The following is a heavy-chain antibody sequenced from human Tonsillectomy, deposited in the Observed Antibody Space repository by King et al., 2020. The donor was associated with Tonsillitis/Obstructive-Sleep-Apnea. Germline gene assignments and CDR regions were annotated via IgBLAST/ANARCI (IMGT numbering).Heavy chain of an antibody. V-gene: IGHV3-15*01. CDR3: VWSGFRHAFL. CDR1: GFTFTDAW. D-gene: IGHD3-3*01. CDR2: IKSKGSGGTI. J-gene: IGHJ4*02. Sequence: VQLVESGGGLVKPGGSLRLSCAASGFTFTDAWMNWVRQAPGKGLEWVGRIKSKGSGGTIDYAAPVRGRFTISRDDSKKTLYLQMNSLRTEDTALYYWVWSGFRHAFLWGQGTLVTVSS.